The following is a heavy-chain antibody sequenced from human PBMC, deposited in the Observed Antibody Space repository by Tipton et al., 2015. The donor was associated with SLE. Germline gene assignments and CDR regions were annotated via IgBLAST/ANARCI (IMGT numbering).Heavy chain of an antibody. J-gene: IGHJ4*02. D-gene: IGHD6-6*01. CDR1: SGSIRNYY. Sequence: TLSLTCTVSSGSIRNYYWSWIRQPPGKGLEWIGYIYYSGSTNYNPSLKSRVTISVDTSKNQFSLKLSSVTAADTAVYYCARLDYSSSSFDYWGQGTLVTVSS. V-gene: IGHV4-59*08. CDR3: ARLDYSSSSFDY. CDR2: IYYSGST.